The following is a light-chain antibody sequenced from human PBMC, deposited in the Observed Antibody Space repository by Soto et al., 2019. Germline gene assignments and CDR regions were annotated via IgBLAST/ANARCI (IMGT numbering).Light chain of an antibody. Sequence: EIVMTQSPATLSVSPGERATLSCRASQSVSSNLAWYQQKPGQAPRLLIYGASTRATVIPARFSGSGSGTEVTLTISSLQSQDLAVYYCQQYNKWRTFGQGTKVEIK. CDR2: GAS. CDR1: QSVSSN. J-gene: IGKJ1*01. V-gene: IGKV3-15*01. CDR3: QQYNKWRT.